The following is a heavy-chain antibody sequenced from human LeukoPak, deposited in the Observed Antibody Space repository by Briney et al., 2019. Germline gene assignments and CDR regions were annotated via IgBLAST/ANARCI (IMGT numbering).Heavy chain of an antibody. Sequence: SETLSLTCTVSGGSIRSSYYCWGWIRQPPGKGLEWIGSIYDSGSTNYNPSLKSRVTISVDTSKNQFSLKLSSVTAADTAVYYCARSPVGFMARVDYRGQGTLVTVSS. CDR1: GGSIRSSYYC. CDR3: ARSPVGFMARVDY. V-gene: IGHV4-39*07. D-gene: IGHD3-16*01. CDR2: IYDSGST. J-gene: IGHJ4*02.